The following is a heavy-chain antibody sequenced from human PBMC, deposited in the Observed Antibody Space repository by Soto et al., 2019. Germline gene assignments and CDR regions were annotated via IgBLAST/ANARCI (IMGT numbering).Heavy chain of an antibody. J-gene: IGHJ1*01. D-gene: IGHD4-17*01. CDR2: IYSDGST. CDR1: GFTVSSIY. CDR3: ARGLSDYGPIYFQH. V-gene: IGHV3-53*04. Sequence: EVQLVESGGGLVQPGESLRLSCAASGFTVSSIYMSWVRQAPGKGLELVSVIYSDGSTYYADSVKGRFTISRHISKNTLYLQMNSLRAEDTAVYSCARGLSDYGPIYFQHWGQGTLVTVSS.